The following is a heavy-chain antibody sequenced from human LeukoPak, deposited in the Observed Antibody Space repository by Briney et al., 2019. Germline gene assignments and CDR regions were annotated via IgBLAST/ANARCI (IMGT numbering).Heavy chain of an antibody. D-gene: IGHD2-15*01. Sequence: GESLKISCKGSGYSFTSYWIGWVRQMPGKGLEWMGIIYPGDSDTRYSPSFQGQVTISADKSISTAYLQWSSLKASDTAMYYCASAVCSGGSCYSRDAFDIWGQGTMVTVSS. CDR3: ASAVCSGGSCYSRDAFDI. CDR2: IYPGDSDT. J-gene: IGHJ3*02. CDR1: GYSFTSYW. V-gene: IGHV5-51*01.